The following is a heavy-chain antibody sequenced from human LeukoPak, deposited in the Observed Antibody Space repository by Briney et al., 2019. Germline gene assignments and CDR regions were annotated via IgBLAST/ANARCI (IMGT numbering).Heavy chain of an antibody. V-gene: IGHV1-2*02. J-gene: IGHJ4*02. CDR2: INPNSGDT. CDR3: ARGQANDYGDYAGWGH. CDR1: GYTFTGHY. Sequence: ASVKVSCKASGYTFTGHYMHWVRQAPGQGLEWMGWINPNSGDTNYAQNFQGRVTMTRDTSISTAYMDLGRLRSDDTAVYYCARGQANDYGDYAGWGHWGQGTLVTVSS. D-gene: IGHD4-17*01.